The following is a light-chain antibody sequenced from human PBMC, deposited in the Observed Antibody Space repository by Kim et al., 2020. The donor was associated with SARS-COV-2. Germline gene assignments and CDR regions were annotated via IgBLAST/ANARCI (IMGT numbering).Light chain of an antibody. CDR3: QQYDNLPIT. J-gene: IGKJ5*01. CDR1: KDISNY. CDR2: DAS. V-gene: IGKV1-33*01. Sequence: ASVGDTVTITCQASKDISNYLNWYQQKPGRAANLLIYDASNLVTGVPSRFSGSGSGTDFTFTISSLQPEDIATYYCQQYDNLPITFGRGARMEIK.